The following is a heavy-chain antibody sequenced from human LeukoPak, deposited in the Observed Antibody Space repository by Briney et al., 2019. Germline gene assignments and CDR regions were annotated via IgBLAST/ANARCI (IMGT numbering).Heavy chain of an antibody. CDR2: IYYSGST. D-gene: IGHD5-24*01. V-gene: IGHV4-39*01. J-gene: IGHJ4*02. CDR1: GGSISSSSYY. CDR3: ARPVEMATMLFDY. Sequence: SETLSLTCTVSGGSISSSSYYWGWIRQPPGKGLEWIGSIYYSGSTYCNPSLKSRVTISVDTSKNQFSLKLSSVTAADTAVYYCARPVEMATMLFDYWGQGTLVTVSS.